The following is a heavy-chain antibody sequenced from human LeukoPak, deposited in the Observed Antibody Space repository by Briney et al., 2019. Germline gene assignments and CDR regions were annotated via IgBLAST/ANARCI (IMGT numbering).Heavy chain of an antibody. D-gene: IGHD3-10*01. J-gene: IGHJ4*02. CDR3: ARREYYYGSGYYFDY. V-gene: IGHV4-59*08. Sequence: SETLSLTCTVSGGSISSYYWSWIRQPPGKGLEWIGYIYYSGSTNYNPSLKSRVTISVDTSKNQFSLKLSSVTAADTAVYYCARREYYYGSGYYFDYWGQGTLVTVSS. CDR1: GGSISSYY. CDR2: IYYSGST.